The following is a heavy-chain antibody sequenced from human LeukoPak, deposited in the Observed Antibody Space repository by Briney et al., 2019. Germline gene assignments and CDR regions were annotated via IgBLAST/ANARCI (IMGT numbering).Heavy chain of an antibody. V-gene: IGHV4-59*01. CDR3: ARASWIVGAYYFDY. J-gene: IGHJ4*02. CDR1: GGSISSYY. CDR2: IYYSGST. Sequence: PSETLSLTSTVSGGSISSYYWSWIRQPPGKGLEWIGYIYYSGSTNYNPSLKSRVTISVDTSKNQFSLKLSSVTAADTAVYYCARASWIVGAYYFDYWGQGTLVTVSS. D-gene: IGHD1-26*01.